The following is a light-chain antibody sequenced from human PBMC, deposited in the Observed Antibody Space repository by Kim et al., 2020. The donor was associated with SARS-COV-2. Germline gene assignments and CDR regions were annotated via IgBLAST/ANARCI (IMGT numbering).Light chain of an antibody. CDR3: QQYNKWPIYT. CDR1: QSVSSN. V-gene: IGKV3D-15*01. CDR2: GAS. J-gene: IGKJ2*01. Sequence: VSPGGRVTLSCRASQSVSSNLAWYQHKPGQAPRLLIYGASTRATGITARFSGSGYGTDFTLTISSLQSEDFAVYFCQQYNKWPIYTFGQGTKLEI.